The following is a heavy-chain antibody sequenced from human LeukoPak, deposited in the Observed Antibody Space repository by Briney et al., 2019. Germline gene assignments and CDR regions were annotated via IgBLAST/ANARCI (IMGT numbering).Heavy chain of an antibody. D-gene: IGHD2-2*01. CDR3: AKYRLLRADYFDY. J-gene: IGHJ4*02. Sequence: PGGSLRLSCAASGFIFSSYAMSLGRPAAGKVVEGASVISGSGGSSYYEYVVQGRFTISTANSKNTLYLQMNSLRAEDTAVYYCAKYRLLRADYFDYWGQGALVTVSS. V-gene: IGHV3-23*01. CDR2: ISGSGGSS. CDR1: GFIFSSYA.